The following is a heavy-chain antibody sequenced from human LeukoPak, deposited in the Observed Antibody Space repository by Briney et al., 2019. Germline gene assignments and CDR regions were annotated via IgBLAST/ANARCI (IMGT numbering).Heavy chain of an antibody. CDR2: ISAYNGNT. D-gene: IGHD3-10*01. V-gene: IGHV1-18*01. Sequence: GASVKVSCKASGYTFISYVMTWVRQAPGQGLEWMGWISAYNGNTNYAQKLQGRVAMTTDTSTSTAYMELRSLRSDDTAVYYCARADYGSGSTNDYWGQGTLVTVSS. CDR3: ARADYGSGSTNDY. J-gene: IGHJ4*02. CDR1: GYTFISYV.